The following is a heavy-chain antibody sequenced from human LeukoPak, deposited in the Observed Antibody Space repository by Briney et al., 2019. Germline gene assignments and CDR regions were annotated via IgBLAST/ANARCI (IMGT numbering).Heavy chain of an antibody. Sequence: ASVKVSCKASGGTFSSYVINRVRQAPGQGLEWMGWINPNSGGTNYAQKFQGRVTMTRDTSISTAYMELSRLRSDDTAVYYCARKYGSGSYSQGAIDYWGQGTLVTVSS. V-gene: IGHV1-2*02. J-gene: IGHJ4*02. CDR2: INPNSGGT. D-gene: IGHD3-10*01. CDR3: ARKYGSGSYSQGAIDY. CDR1: GGTFSSYV.